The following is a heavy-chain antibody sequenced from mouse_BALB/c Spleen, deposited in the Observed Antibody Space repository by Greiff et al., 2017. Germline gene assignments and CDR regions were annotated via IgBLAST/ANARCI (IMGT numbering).Heavy chain of an antibody. V-gene: IGHV1S137*01. Sequence: QVQLQQSGAELVRPGVSVKISCKGSGYTFTDYAMHWVKQSHAKSLEWIGVISTYYGDASYNQKFKGKATMTVDKSSSTAYMELARLTSEDSAIYYCARWGGYYWYFDVWGAGTTVTVSS. CDR1: GYTFTDYA. CDR2: ISTYYGDA. J-gene: IGHJ1*01. CDR3: ARWGGYYWYFDV. D-gene: IGHD1-1*02.